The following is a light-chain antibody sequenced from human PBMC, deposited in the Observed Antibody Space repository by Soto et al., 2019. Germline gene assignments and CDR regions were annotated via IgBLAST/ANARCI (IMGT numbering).Light chain of an antibody. CDR2: GAS. V-gene: IGKV3-20*01. CDR3: QQYGSSPPIT. CDR1: QSVSSNY. J-gene: IGKJ5*01. Sequence: EIVLTQSPGTLSLSPGERATLSCRASQSVSSNYLAWYQQKPGQAPRFLIYGASKRATGIPDRFSGSGSGTNFTLTIRRLGPEDFAVYYCQQYGSSPPITFGQGTRLEPK.